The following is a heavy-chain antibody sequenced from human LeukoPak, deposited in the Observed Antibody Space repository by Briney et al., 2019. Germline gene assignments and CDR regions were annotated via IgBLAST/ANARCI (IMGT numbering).Heavy chain of an antibody. Sequence: SETLSLTCTVSGGSISSGDYYWSWIRQPPGKGLEWIGYIYYSGSTYYNPSLKSRVTISVDTSKNQFSLKLSSVTAADTAVYYCARGSVGLGTGAFDYWGQGTLVTVSS. CDR3: ARGSVGLGTGAFDY. D-gene: IGHD1-1*01. J-gene: IGHJ4*02. CDR2: IYYSGST. V-gene: IGHV4-30-4*02. CDR1: GGSISSGDYY.